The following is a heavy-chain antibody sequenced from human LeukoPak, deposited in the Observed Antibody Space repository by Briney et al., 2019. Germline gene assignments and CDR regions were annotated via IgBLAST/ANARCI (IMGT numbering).Heavy chain of an antibody. J-gene: IGHJ4*02. CDR2: ISGSSSYI. CDR1: GFTFSSYS. D-gene: IGHD6-13*01. Sequence: GGSLRLSCAASGFTFSSYSMNWVRQAPGKGLEWVSSISGSSSYIYYADSAKGRFTISRDNSKNTLYLQMNSLRAEDTAVYYCVGSSWYKSFDYWGQRTLVAVSS. V-gene: IGHV3-21*01. CDR3: VGSSWYKSFDY.